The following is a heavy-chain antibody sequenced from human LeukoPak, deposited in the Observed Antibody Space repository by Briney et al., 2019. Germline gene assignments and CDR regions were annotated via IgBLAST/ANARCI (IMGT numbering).Heavy chain of an antibody. CDR1: GFTFSSYW. Sequence: PGGSLRLSCAASGFTFSSYWMSWVRQAPGKGLEWVANIKQDGSEKYYVDSVKGRFTISRDNAKNSLYLQMNSLRAEDTAVYCARVRREVATIGFDYWGQGTLVTVSS. CDR2: IKQDGSEK. V-gene: IGHV3-7*01. J-gene: IGHJ4*02. D-gene: IGHD5-12*01. CDR3: ARVRREVATIGFDY.